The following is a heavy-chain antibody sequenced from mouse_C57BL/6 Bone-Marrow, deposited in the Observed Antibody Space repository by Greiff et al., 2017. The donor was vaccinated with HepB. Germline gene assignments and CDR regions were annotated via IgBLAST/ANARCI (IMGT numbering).Heavy chain of an antibody. CDR1: GFTFSSYG. CDR3: ARRGDGNYFYAMDY. J-gene: IGHJ4*01. V-gene: IGHV5-6*02. Sequence: DVKLVESGGDLVKPGGSLKLSCAASGFTFSSYGMSWVRQTPDKRLEWVATISSGGSYTYYPDSVKGRFTISRDNAKNTLYLQMSSLKSEDTAMYYCARRGDGNYFYAMDYWGQGTSVTVSS. CDR2: ISSGGSYT. D-gene: IGHD2-1*01.